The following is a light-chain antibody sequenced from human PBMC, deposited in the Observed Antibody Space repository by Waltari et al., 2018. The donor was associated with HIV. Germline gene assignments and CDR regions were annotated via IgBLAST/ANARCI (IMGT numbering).Light chain of an antibody. Sequence: QTVVTQEPSFSVSPGGTVTLTCCLNSDSVSTSSYPSWYQQTPGQAPRTLIYSTNARSSGVPGRFSGSILGNKAALTITGAQADDESDYCGVLYMGSGIWVFGGGTKLTV. CDR1: SDSVSTSSY. V-gene: IGLV8-61*01. CDR2: STN. CDR3: VLYMGSGIWV. J-gene: IGLJ2*01.